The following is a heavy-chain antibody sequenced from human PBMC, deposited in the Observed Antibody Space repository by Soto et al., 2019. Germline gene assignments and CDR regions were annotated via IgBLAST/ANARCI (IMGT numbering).Heavy chain of an antibody. Sequence: EVQLLESGGGLVQPGGSLRLSCAASGFTFSNYAMSWVRQTPGKGLEWVSTISGGGGNTYYPDSVKGRFTISRDNSKDTVYLQMNSLRAEDTAIYSCAKERLGRGADYWGQGALVTVTS. J-gene: IGHJ4*02. CDR1: GFTFSNYA. CDR3: AKERLGRGADY. CDR2: ISGGGGNT. V-gene: IGHV3-23*01.